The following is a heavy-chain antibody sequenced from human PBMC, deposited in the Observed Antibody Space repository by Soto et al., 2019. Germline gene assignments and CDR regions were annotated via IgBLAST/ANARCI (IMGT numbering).Heavy chain of an antibody. CDR3: ARSPYYYGSASYVYYYGVDV. D-gene: IGHD3-10*01. CDR1: GFTFRNYG. CDR2: ISDDGSNK. Sequence: QVQVVESGGGVVQPGRSLRLSCAASGFTFRNYGMHWVRQAPGKGLEWVAVISDDGSNKYYADSVKGRFSISRDNSKNTLYLQVNSLRVEGTAVYYCARSPYYYGSASYVYYYGVDVWGQGTTVTVSS. J-gene: IGHJ6*02. V-gene: IGHV3-30*05.